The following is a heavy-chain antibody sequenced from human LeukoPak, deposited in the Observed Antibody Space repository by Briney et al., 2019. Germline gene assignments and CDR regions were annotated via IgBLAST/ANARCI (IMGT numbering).Heavy chain of an antibody. Sequence: SETLSLTCAVSGGSISSGGYSWSWIRQPPGKGLEWIGYIYHSGSTYYNPSLKSRVTISVDTSKNQFSLKLSSVTAADTAVYYCARRSITIFGVVIIPTKCGWFDPWGQGTLVTVSS. CDR3: ARRSITIFGVVIIPTKCGWFDP. CDR2: IYHSGST. J-gene: IGHJ5*02. V-gene: IGHV4-30-2*01. CDR1: GGSISSGGYS. D-gene: IGHD3-3*01.